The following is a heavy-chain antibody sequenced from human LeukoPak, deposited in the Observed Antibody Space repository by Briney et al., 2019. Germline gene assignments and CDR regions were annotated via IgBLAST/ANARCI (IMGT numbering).Heavy chain of an antibody. CDR2: ISAYNGNT. CDR1: GYTFTSYG. D-gene: IGHD5-12*01. V-gene: IGHV1-18*01. Sequence: GASVKVSCKASGYTFTSYGISWVRQAPGQGLEWMGWISAYNGNTNYAQKLQGRVTMTTDTSTSTAYMELRSLRSDDTAVYYCARSREFDIVATIVGSMDVWGKGTTVTVSS. CDR3: ARSREFDIVATIVGSMDV. J-gene: IGHJ6*04.